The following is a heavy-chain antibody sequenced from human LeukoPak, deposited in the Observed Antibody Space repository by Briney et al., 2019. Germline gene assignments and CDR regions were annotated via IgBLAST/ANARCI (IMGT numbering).Heavy chain of an antibody. V-gene: IGHV3-21*01. J-gene: IGHJ4*02. CDR3: ARDPGQGDFDY. Sequence: PGGSLRLSCAASGFTISTYAMTWVRQAPGKGLEWVSSISSSSSYIHYADSVKGRFTISRDNAKNSLYLQMNSLRAEDTAVYYCARDPGQGDFDYWGQGTLVTVSS. CDR1: GFTISTYA. CDR2: ISSSSSYI.